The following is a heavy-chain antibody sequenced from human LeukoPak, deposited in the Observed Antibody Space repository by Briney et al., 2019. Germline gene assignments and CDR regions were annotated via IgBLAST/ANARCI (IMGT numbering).Heavy chain of an antibody. CDR2: IRYDGSNK. D-gene: IGHD3-10*01. V-gene: IGHV3-30*02. CDR3: ARTVELKYYYGSGSYYGDY. CDR1: GFTFSTFG. J-gene: IGHJ4*02. Sequence: GGSLRLSCAASGFAASGFTFSTFGMHWVRQAPGKGLEWVAFIRYDGSNKYYADSVKGRFTISRDDSKNTLYLQMNSLRAEDTAVYYCARTVELKYYYGSGSYYGDYWGQGTLVTVSS.